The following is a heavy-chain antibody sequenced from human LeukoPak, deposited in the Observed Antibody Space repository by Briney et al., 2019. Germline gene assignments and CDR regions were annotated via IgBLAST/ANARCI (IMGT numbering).Heavy chain of an antibody. J-gene: IGHJ6*03. CDR2: IIPIVGTA. CDR1: GGTFSSYA. Sequence: SVKVSCKASGGTFSSYAMSWVRQAPGQGLEWMEGIIPIVGTANYAQKLQGRVKFTTDESRSTAYMELSSLRSEDTAVYYCARDNSSGWYTNTYYYMDVWGKGTTVTVSS. CDR3: ARDNSSGWYTNTYYYMDV. D-gene: IGHD6-19*01. V-gene: IGHV1-69*05.